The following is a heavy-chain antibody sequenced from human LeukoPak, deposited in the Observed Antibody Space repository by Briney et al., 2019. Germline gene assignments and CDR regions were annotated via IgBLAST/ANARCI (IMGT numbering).Heavy chain of an antibody. V-gene: IGHV4-31*03. CDR2: IYYSGST. CDR3: ARDERGSYRH. D-gene: IGHD1-26*01. CDR1: GGSISSGGYY. Sequence: SETLSLTCTVSGGSISSGGYYWSWIRQHPGKGLEWIGSIYYSGSTYYNPSLKSRVTISVDTSKNQFSLKLSSVTAADTAVYYCARDERGSYRHWGQGTLVTVSS. J-gene: IGHJ4*02.